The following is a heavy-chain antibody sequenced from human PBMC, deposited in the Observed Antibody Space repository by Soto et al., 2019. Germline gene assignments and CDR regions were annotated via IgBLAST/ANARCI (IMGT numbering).Heavy chain of an antibody. CDR1: GFTFTSSA. CDR2: IVVGSGNT. CDR3: AAGAWEMATILDY. Sequence: QMPLVQSGPEVKKPGTSVKVSCKASGFTFTSSAVQWVRQARGQRLEWIGWIVVGSGNTNYAQKFQERVTITRDMSTSTAYMELSSLRSEDTAVYYCAAGAWEMATILDYWGQGTLVTVSS. D-gene: IGHD5-12*01. V-gene: IGHV1-58*01. J-gene: IGHJ4*02.